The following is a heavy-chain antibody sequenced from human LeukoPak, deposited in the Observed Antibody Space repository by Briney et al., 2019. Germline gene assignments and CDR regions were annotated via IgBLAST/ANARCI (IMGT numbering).Heavy chain of an antibody. D-gene: IGHD5-18*01. Sequence: QPGGSLTLSCAVSGFTFSSYGMHWGRQAPGKGLKWVGLMWIDESSKYYADSVKSRFTISRVNSKNTLYLQKDSLRAADVATYYFARDLRYRYGHPFDYWGQGTLVTVSS. CDR2: MWIDESSK. CDR1: GFTFSSYG. CDR3: ARDLRYRYGHPFDY. V-gene: IGHV3-33*01. J-gene: IGHJ4*02.